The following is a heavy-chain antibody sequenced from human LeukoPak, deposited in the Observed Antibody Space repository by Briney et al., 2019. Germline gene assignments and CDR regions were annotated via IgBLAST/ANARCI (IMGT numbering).Heavy chain of an antibody. D-gene: IGHD3-22*01. CDR2: VYRSGTT. V-gene: IGHV4-38-2*02. Sequence: SETLSLTCTASSLTNGYHWGWIRQSPGKGLEWIGSVYRSGTTYYSPSLTTRVDISIDTSKKQFSLKLSSVTAADTAVYYCARDKSLFYVDSSGYFQARDFDYWGQGILVTVSS. J-gene: IGHJ4*02. CDR3: ARDKSLFYVDSSGYFQARDFDY. CDR1: SLTNGYH.